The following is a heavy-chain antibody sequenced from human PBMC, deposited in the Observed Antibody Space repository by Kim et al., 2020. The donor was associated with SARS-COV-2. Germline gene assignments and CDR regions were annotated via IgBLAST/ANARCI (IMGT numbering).Heavy chain of an antibody. J-gene: IGHJ6*02. D-gene: IGHD3-10*02. Sequence: GGSLRLSCAASGFTFSSHAMHWVRQAPGKGLEWVAVISYDGSDKYYADTVKGRFTISRDNSKNTLYLQMNSLRAEDTAVYYCARDRRNYGRGGMDVWGQGTTVTVSS. CDR1: GFTFSSHA. V-gene: IGHV3-30*04. CDR3: ARDRRNYGRGGMDV. CDR2: ISYDGSDK.